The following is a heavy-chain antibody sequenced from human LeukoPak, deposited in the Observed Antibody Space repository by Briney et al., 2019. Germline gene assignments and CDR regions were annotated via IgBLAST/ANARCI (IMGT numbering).Heavy chain of an antibody. D-gene: IGHD3-9*01. CDR2: IYTSGST. V-gene: IGHV4-4*07. J-gene: IGHJ4*02. CDR1: GGSISSYY. Sequence: PSETLTLTCTVSGGSISSYYWSWIRQPAGKGLEWIGRIYTSGSTNYNPSLKSRVTVSVDTSKNQFSLKLSSVTAADTAVYYCARGGYDILTGYYKLDYWGQGALVAVSS. CDR3: ARGGYDILTGYYKLDY.